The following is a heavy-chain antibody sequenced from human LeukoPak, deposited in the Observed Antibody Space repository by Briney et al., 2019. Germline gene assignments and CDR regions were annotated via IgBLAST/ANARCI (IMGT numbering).Heavy chain of an antibody. V-gene: IGHV3-30*02. CDR2: IQYDGSNQ. CDR3: AKAPVTSCRGAYCYPFDS. CDR1: GFTFSSYG. Sequence: GGSLRLSCAASGFTFSSYGMHWVRQAPGKGLERVAYIQYDGSNQQYADSVKGRFIISRDRSKNIPYLQMNSLRAEDAAVYFCAKAPVTSCRGAYCYPFDSWGQGTLVTVSS. J-gene: IGHJ4*02. D-gene: IGHD2-21*01.